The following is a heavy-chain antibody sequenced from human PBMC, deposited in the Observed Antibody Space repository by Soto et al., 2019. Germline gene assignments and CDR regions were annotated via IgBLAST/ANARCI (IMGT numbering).Heavy chain of an antibody. CDR3: ASLRGYSGYDPYFDY. CDR2: INPNSGGT. V-gene: IGHV1-2*02. CDR1: GYTFTGYY. D-gene: IGHD5-12*01. J-gene: IGHJ4*02. Sequence: ASVKVSCKASGYTFTGYYMHWVRQAPGQGLEWMGWINPNSGGTNYAQKFQGRVTMTRDTSISTAYMELSRLRSDDTAVYYCASLRGYSGYDPYFDYWGQGTLLTVS.